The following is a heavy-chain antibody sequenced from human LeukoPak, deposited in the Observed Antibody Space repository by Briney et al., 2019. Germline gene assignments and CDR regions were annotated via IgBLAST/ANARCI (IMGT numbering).Heavy chain of an antibody. CDR3: ARARVVPYYYYMDV. Sequence: SETLSLTCTVSGGSISSSSYYWGWIRQPPGKGLEWIGSIYYSGSTYYNPSLKSRVTMSVDTSKNQFSLKLSSVTAADTTVYYCARARVVPYYYYMDVWGKGTTVTVSS. CDR1: GGSISSSSYY. D-gene: IGHD3-3*01. CDR2: IYYSGST. V-gene: IGHV4-39*07. J-gene: IGHJ6*03.